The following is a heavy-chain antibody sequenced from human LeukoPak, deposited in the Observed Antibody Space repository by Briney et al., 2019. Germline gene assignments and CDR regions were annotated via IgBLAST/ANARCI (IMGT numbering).Heavy chain of an antibody. V-gene: IGHV3-23*01. CDR2: IRVSDGAR. D-gene: IGHD1/OR15-1a*01. CDR3: AKEPRWEQLHSFDI. Sequence: GGSLRLSCAASGFTFSSYAMMWVRQVPGKGLEWASSIRVSDGARFYADSVKGRFTMSRDNPKNTLFLQMNSLRPEDTAVYYCAKEPRWEQLHSFDIWGQGTTVTVSS. J-gene: IGHJ3*02. CDR1: GFTFSSYA.